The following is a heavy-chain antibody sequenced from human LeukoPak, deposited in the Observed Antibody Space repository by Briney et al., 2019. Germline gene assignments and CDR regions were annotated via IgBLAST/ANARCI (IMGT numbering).Heavy chain of an antibody. Sequence: PGGSLRLSCAASGFTFSSYSMNWVRQAPGKGLEWVSSISSSSSYIYYADSVKGRFTISRDNAKNSLYLQMDSLRAEDTGVYYCARDTDVSSGWLWDHWGQGTLVSVSS. CDR3: ARDTDVSSGWLWDH. D-gene: IGHD6-19*01. CDR2: ISSSSSYI. J-gene: IGHJ4*02. V-gene: IGHV3-21*01. CDR1: GFTFSSYS.